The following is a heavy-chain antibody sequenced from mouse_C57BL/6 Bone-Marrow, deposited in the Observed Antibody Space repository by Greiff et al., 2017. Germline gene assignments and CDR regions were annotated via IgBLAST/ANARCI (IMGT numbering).Heavy chain of an antibody. CDR3: ARGRDYYGRTYYFDY. Sequence: EVMLVESGGGLVKPGGSLKLSCAASGFTFSSYAMSWVRQTPEKRLEWVATISDGGSYTYYPDNVKGRFTMSRDNAKNNLYLQMSHLQSEDTAMYYCARGRDYYGRTYYFDYWGQGTTLTVSS. D-gene: IGHD1-1*01. CDR2: ISDGGSYT. CDR1: GFTFSSYA. V-gene: IGHV5-4*03. J-gene: IGHJ2*01.